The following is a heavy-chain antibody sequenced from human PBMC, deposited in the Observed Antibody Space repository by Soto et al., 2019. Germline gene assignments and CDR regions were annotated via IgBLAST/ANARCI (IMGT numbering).Heavy chain of an antibody. Sequence: SETLSLTCTVSGGSISSYYWSWIRQPPGKGLEWIGYIYYSGSTNYNPSLKSRVTISVDTSKNQFSLKLSSVTAADTAVYYCARVGGRQQLALDYWGQGTLVTVSS. J-gene: IGHJ4*02. V-gene: IGHV4-59*01. D-gene: IGHD6-13*01. CDR3: ARVGGRQQLALDY. CDR2: IYYSGST. CDR1: GGSISSYY.